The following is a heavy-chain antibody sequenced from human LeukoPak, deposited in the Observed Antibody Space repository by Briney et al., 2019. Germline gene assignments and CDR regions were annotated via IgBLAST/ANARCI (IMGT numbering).Heavy chain of an antibody. CDR2: IYYSGST. V-gene: IGHV4-39*01. J-gene: IGHJ4*02. CDR1: GGSISSSSYY. Sequence: PSETLSLTCTVSGGSISSSSYYLGWIRHPPGKGLEWIGSIYYSGSTYYNPSLKSRVTISVDTSKNQFSLKLSSVTAADTAVYYCARHFWAARTFDYWGQGTLVTVSS. D-gene: IGHD6-6*01. CDR3: ARHFWAARTFDY.